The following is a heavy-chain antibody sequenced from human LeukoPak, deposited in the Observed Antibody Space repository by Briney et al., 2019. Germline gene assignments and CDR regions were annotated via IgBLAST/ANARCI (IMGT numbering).Heavy chain of an antibody. J-gene: IGHJ4*02. D-gene: IGHD6-13*01. CDR3: ATTPGDTVAPQAAAGPDY. CDR2: IIPIFGTA. V-gene: IGHV1-69*05. CDR1: GGTFSSYA. Sequence: SVKVSCKASGGTFSSYAISWVRQAPGQGLEWMGRIIPIFGTANYAQKFQGRVTITTDESTNTAYMELSSLRSEDTAVYYCATTPGDTVAPQAAAGPDYWGQGTLVTVSS.